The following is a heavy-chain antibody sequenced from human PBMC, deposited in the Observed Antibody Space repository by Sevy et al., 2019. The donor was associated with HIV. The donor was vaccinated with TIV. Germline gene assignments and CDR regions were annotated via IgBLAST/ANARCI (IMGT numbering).Heavy chain of an antibody. Sequence: ASVKVSCKASGYTFTTYGITWVRQAPGQGLEWMGWISTYNSITNYAQKSQGRVTMTTDTSTSTAYMELRSLRSDDTAVYYCARSTQVAGRSNWFDPWGQGTLVTVSS. V-gene: IGHV1-18*01. CDR1: GYTFTTYG. CDR2: ISTYNSIT. CDR3: ARSTQVAGRSNWFDP. J-gene: IGHJ5*02. D-gene: IGHD6-19*01.